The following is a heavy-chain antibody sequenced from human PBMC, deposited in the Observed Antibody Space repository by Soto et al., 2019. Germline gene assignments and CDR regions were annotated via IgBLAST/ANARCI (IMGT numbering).Heavy chain of an antibody. CDR3: SRGAYYPHSWCLHADY. Sequence: PVGSLRLSCATSGFSFNDYAMYWVRQAPGQGLEWVAIISSDGHHQFYLDNLRGRFTVSRDNSKNTLYLQMNSLRPEDTAVYYCSRGAYYPHSWCLHADYWGPGTVVTVSS. V-gene: IGHV3-30*03. CDR2: ISSDGHHQ. J-gene: IGHJ4*02. CDR1: GFSFNDYA. D-gene: IGHD1-26*01.